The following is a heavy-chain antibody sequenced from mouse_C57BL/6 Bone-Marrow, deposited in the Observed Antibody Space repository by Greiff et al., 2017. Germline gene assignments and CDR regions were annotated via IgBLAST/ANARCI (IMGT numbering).Heavy chain of an antibody. D-gene: IGHD2-3*01. CDR3: ARPEGYPWFAY. CDR1: GYTFTSYG. J-gene: IGHJ3*01. V-gene: IGHV1-81*01. Sequence: QVQLQQSGAELARPGASVQLSCKASGYTFTSYGISWVKQRTGQGLEWIGEIYPRSGNTYYNEKFKGKATLTADKSSSTAYMELRSLTSEDSAVYFCARPEGYPWFAYWGQGTLVTVSA. CDR2: IYPRSGNT.